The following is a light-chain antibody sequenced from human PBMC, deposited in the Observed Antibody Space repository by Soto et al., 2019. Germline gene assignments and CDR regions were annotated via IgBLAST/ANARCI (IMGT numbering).Light chain of an antibody. CDR1: ESISST. V-gene: IGKV3-11*01. CDR2: DIS. CDR3: LQRGNWPPMYT. J-gene: IGKJ2*01. Sequence: EVVLTQSPATLSLSPGERATLSCRASESISSTLAWYQQKPGQAPSLLIYDISKRASGVPARFSGSGSGTDFTLTISSLEAEDFAVYYCLQRGNWPPMYTFGQGTKLDI.